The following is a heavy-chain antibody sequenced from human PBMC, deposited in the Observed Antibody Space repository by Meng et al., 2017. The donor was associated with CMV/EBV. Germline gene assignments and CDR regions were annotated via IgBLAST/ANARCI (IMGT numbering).Heavy chain of an antibody. V-gene: IGHV4-34*01. J-gene: IGHJ6*02. CDR3: ARASITGTTYYYYYGMDV. CDR2: INHSGST. D-gene: IGHD1-7*01. CDR1: GGSFSGYY. Sequence: SQTLSLTCAVYGGSFSGYYWSWIRQPPGKGLEWIGEINHSGSTNYNPSLKSRVTISVDTSKNQLSLKLNSVTAADTAVYYCARASITGTTYYYYYGMDVWGQGTTVTVSS.